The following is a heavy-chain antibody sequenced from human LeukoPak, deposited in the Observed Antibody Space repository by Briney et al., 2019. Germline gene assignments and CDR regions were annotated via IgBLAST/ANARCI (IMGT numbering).Heavy chain of an antibody. CDR1: GGSISSYY. CDR2: IYYSGST. J-gene: IGHJ4*02. Sequence: PSETLSLTCTVSGGSISSYYWSWIRQPPGKGLEWIGYIYYSGSTNYNPSLKSRVTISVDTSKNQFSLKLSSVTAADTAVYYCAIAQGETYYYGSGSYVYYFDYWGQGTLVTVSS. D-gene: IGHD3-10*01. V-gene: IGHV4-59*01. CDR3: AIAQGETYYYGSGSYVYYFDY.